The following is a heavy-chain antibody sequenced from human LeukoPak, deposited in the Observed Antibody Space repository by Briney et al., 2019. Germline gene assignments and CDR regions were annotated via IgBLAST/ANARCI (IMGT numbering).Heavy chain of an antibody. J-gene: IGHJ5*02. CDR2: IYYSGRT. CDR1: VRPISRYY. Sequence: PAETLSLTCTVSVRPISRYYWIWIRQPPGKALEGVGYIYYSGRTNYNPPLKSRVTISVDTSNNQFYLKLSSVPAADTAVYYCAKGLLGIAVAGTTFRFDPWGQGTLVTVSS. D-gene: IGHD6-19*01. CDR3: AKGLLGIAVAGTTFRFDP. V-gene: IGHV4-59*01.